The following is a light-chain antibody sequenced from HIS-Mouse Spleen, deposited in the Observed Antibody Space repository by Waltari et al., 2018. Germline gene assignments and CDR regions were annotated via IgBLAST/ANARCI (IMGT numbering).Light chain of an antibody. CDR2: YKSDSDK. CDR3: MIWHSSAWV. Sequence: QSVLTQPSSLSASPGASASLSFTLRNGTNLGTYRLYLHQPKPGSPPHYLLRYKSDSDKQQGSGVPSRFSGSKDASANAGILLISGLQSEDEADYYCMIWHSSAWVFGGGTKLTVL. CDR1: NGTNLGTYR. J-gene: IGLJ3*02. V-gene: IGLV5-45*03.